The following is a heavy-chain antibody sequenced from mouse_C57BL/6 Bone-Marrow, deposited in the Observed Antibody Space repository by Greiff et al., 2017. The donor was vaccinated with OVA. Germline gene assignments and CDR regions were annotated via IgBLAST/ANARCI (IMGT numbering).Heavy chain of an antibody. D-gene: IGHD2-1*01. Sequence: VKLVESGAELVRPGASVTLSCKASGYTFTDYEMHWVKQTPVHGLEWIGAIDPETGGTAYNQKFEGKAILTADKSSSTAYMELRSLTSEDPAVYYCTRHLLFDYWGQGTTLTVSS. CDR1: GYTFTDYE. J-gene: IGHJ2*01. CDR2: IDPETGGT. V-gene: IGHV1-15*01. CDR3: TRHLLFDY.